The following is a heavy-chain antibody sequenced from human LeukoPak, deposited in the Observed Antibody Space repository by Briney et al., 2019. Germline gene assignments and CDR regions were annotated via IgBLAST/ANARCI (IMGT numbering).Heavy chain of an antibody. J-gene: IGHJ3*02. D-gene: IGHD3-22*01. CDR3: AREAYYYDSSGYYSGDAFDI. CDR2: IIPILGIA. V-gene: IGHV1-69*04. Sequence: ASVKVSCKASGGTFSSYAISWVRQAPGQGLEWMGRIIPILGIANYAQKFQGRVTITADKSTSTAYMELSSLRSEDTAVYYCAREAYYYDSSGYYSGDAFDIWGQGTMVTVSS. CDR1: GGTFSSYA.